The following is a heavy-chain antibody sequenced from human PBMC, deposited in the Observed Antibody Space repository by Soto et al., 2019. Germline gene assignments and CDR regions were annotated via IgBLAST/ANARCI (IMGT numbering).Heavy chain of an antibody. CDR2: ITGSGGST. CDR3: GKDEEGHQLAPGGGGDFDH. V-gene: IGHV3-23*01. J-gene: IGHJ4*02. D-gene: IGHD6-13*01. Sequence: EVQLLDSGGGLVQPGGSLRLSCAASGFTFSSYAMSWVRQAPGKGLEWVSAITGSGGSTYYADSVKGRFTISRDNSKNPLVLQKNRLRVEDTAGYYCGKDEEGHQLAPGGGGDFDHWGQGTLVTVSS. CDR1: GFTFSSYA.